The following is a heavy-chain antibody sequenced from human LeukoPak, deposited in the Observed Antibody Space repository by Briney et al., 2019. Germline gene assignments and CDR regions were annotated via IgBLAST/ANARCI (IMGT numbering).Heavy chain of an antibody. CDR1: GFTFSDYL. Sequence: GGSLRLSCAASGFTFSDYLMDWVRQAPGKGLEWVGRIRKKDKSYTTQYAPSVEGRFTISRDDSKSSLYLQMNSLKAEDTAVYYCSRDGSSSDWSAFDIWGQGAMVTVSS. CDR3: SRDGSSSDWSAFDI. J-gene: IGHJ3*02. D-gene: IGHD6-25*01. CDR2: IRKKDKSYTT. V-gene: IGHV3-72*01.